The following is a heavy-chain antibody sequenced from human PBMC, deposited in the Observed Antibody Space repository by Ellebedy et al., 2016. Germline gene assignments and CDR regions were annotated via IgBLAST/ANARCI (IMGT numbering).Heavy chain of an antibody. Sequence: GGSLRLSCAASGFTFTNYAMSWVRQAPGKGLEWVSAISGSGCNTYYADSVKGRFTVSRDHYKDTLYLQMNSLRAEDTAVYYCAKDRELSVVVPVDAFDIWGQGTMVTVSS. J-gene: IGHJ3*02. CDR2: ISGSGCNT. V-gene: IGHV3-23*01. CDR3: AKDRELSVVVPVDAFDI. D-gene: IGHD2-2*01. CDR1: GFTFTNYA.